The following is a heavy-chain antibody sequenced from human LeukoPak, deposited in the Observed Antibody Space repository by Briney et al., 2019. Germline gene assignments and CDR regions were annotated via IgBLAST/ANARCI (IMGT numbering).Heavy chain of an antibody. J-gene: IGHJ4*02. V-gene: IGHV3-23*01. CDR2: ISPSSGT. CDR1: GFTFSSYV. Sequence: GGSLRLSCVVSGFTFSSYVMSWVRQAPGKGLEWVSAISPSSGTFYADSVKGRFTISRDNSKNTLYLQMNSLRAEDTAVYYCARPQSSSGYYWPFDDWGQGTLVTVSS. D-gene: IGHD3-22*01. CDR3: ARPQSSSGYYWPFDD.